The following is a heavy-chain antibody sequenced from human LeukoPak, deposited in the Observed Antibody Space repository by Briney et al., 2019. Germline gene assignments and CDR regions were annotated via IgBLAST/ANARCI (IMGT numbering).Heavy chain of an antibody. Sequence: GGSLRLSCAASGFTFSSYWMSWVRQAPGKGLEWVANIKQDGSEKYYVDSVKGRFTISRDNSKNTLYLQMNSLRAEDTAVYNCARVGYYDSSGYYKTPVGAFDIWGQGTMVTVSS. J-gene: IGHJ3*02. CDR2: IKQDGSEK. D-gene: IGHD3-22*01. CDR1: GFTFSSYW. CDR3: ARVGYYDSSGYYKTPVGAFDI. V-gene: IGHV3-7*01.